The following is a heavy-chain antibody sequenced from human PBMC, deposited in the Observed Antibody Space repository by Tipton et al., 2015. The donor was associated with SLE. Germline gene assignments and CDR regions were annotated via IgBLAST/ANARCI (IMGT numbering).Heavy chain of an antibody. CDR3: ARGRGAARPFDS. J-gene: IGHJ4*02. D-gene: IGHD6-6*01. CDR2: IIPIFGTA. Sequence: QSGAEVKKPGSSVKVSCKASGGTFSSYAISWVRQAPGQGLEWMGGIIPIFGTANYAQKFQGRVTITTDDSTSKDYMELSSLRSEDTAVYYCARGRGAARPFDSWGQGTLVTVSS. V-gene: IGHV1-69*05. CDR1: GGTFSSYA.